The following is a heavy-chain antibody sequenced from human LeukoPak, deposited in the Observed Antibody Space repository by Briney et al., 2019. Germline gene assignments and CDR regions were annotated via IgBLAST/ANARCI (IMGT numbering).Heavy chain of an antibody. Sequence: SETLSLTCAVSGYSISSGYYWGWIRQPPGQGLEWIGSIYHSGSTYYNPSFKSRVTISVDTSKNQFSLKLSSVTAADTAVYYCARHVVGATTGYNWFDPWGQGTLVTVSS. V-gene: IGHV4-38-2*01. D-gene: IGHD1-26*01. CDR1: GYSISSGYY. J-gene: IGHJ5*02. CDR2: IYHSGST. CDR3: ARHVVGATTGYNWFDP.